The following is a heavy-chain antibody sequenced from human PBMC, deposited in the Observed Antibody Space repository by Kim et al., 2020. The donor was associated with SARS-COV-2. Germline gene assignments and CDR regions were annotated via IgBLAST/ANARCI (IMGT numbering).Heavy chain of an antibody. V-gene: IGHV3-23*01. CDR3: AKEHLLLWFGESPNYFDY. J-gene: IGHJ4*02. CDR2: ISGSGGST. D-gene: IGHD3-10*01. Sequence: GGSLRLSCAASGFTFSSYAMSWVRQAPGKGLEWVSAISGSGGSTYYADSVKGRFTISRDNSKNTLYLQMNSLRAEDTAVYYCAKEHLLLWFGESPNYFDYWGQGTLVTVSS. CDR1: GFTFSSYA.